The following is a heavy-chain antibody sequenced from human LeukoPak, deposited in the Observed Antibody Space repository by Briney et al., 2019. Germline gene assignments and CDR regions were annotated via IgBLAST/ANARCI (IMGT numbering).Heavy chain of an antibody. CDR3: ARRLISAPFDY. J-gene: IGHJ4*02. Sequence: SETLSLTCTVSGGSISSSTYYWGWIRQSPGKGLEWIGCIYYSGSTYYNPSLKSRVTISVDTSKNQFSLKLSSVTAADTAVYYCARRLISAPFDYWGQGTLVTVSS. CDR1: GGSISSSTYY. CDR2: IYYSGST. V-gene: IGHV4-39*01.